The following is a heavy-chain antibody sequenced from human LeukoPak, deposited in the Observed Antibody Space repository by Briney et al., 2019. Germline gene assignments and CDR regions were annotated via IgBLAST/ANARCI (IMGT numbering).Heavy chain of an antibody. Sequence: SVKVSCKASGGTFSSYAISWVRQAPGQGLEWMGGIIPIFGTANYAQKFQGRVTITTDESTSTAYMELSSLRSEDTAVYYCARVAYYYDSSGYLDYWGQGTLVTVSS. CDR3: ARVAYYYDSSGYLDY. CDR1: GGTFSSYA. D-gene: IGHD3-22*01. V-gene: IGHV1-69*05. CDR2: IIPIFGTA. J-gene: IGHJ4*02.